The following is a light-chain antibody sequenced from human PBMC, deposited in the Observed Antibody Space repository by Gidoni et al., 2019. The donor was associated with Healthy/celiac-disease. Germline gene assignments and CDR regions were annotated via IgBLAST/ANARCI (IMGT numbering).Light chain of an antibody. V-gene: IGKV3-11*01. CDR2: DAS. J-gene: IGKJ3*01. CDR1: QSVSSY. CDR3: QHLAT. Sequence: EIVFTQSPATLSLSPGERATLSCRASQSVSSYLAWYQQKPGQAPRLLIYDASNRATGIPARFSGSGSGTDFTRTISSREPEDFAVYYCQHLATFGPGTKVDIK.